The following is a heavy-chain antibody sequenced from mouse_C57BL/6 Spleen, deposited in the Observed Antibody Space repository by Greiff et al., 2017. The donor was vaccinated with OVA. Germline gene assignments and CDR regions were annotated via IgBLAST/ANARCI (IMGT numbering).Heavy chain of an antibody. V-gene: IGHV1-52*01. CDR1: GYTFTSYW. Sequence: QVQLKQPGAELVRPGSSVKLSCKASGYTFTSYWMHWVKQRPIQGLEWIGNIDPSDSETHYNQKFKDKATLTVDKSSSTAYMQLSSLTSEDSAVYYCARYDYSFYAMDYWGQGTSVTVSS. CDR3: ARYDYSFYAMDY. CDR2: IDPSDSET. J-gene: IGHJ4*01. D-gene: IGHD2-4*01.